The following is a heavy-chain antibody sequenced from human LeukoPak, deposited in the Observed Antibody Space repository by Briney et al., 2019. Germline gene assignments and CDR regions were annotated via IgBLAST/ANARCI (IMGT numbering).Heavy chain of an antibody. V-gene: IGHV1-2*02. J-gene: IGHJ4*02. CDR1: GYTFTAYY. CDR3: ARPITFGGVIVGYYFDY. Sequence: ASVKVSCKASGYTFTAYYMHWVRQAPGQGLEWMGCINPNSGGTNYAQKFQGRVTMTRDTSISTAYMELSRVRSDDTAVYYCARPITFGGVIVGYYFDYWGQGTLVTVSS. CDR2: INPNSGGT. D-gene: IGHD3-16*02.